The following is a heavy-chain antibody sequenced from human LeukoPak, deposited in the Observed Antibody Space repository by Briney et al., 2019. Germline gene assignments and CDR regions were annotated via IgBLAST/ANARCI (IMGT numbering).Heavy chain of an antibody. CDR3: ARVGGNYLTTLDY. CDR2: ISAYNGDT. CDR1: GYTFTNYG. J-gene: IGHJ4*02. D-gene: IGHD1-26*01. V-gene: IGHV1-18*01. Sequence: GASVKVPCKASGYTFTNYGVTWVRQAPGQGLEWMGWISAYNGDTNYAQNLLGRVSMTTDTSTGTGYMELRSLRSDDTAVYYCARVGGNYLTTLDYWGQGTLVTVSS.